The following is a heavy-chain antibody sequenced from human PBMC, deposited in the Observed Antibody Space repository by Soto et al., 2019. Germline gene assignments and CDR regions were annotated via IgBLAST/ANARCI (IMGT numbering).Heavy chain of an antibody. CDR3: ARPLGYFDNWFDP. Sequence: SVKVSCKASGGTFSSYAISWVRQAPGQGLEWMGGIIPIFGTANYAQKFQGRVTITADESTSTAYMELSSLRSEDTAVYYCARPLGYFDNWFDPWGQGTLVTVSA. CDR1: GGTFSSYA. V-gene: IGHV1-69*13. D-gene: IGHD3-9*01. CDR2: IIPIFGTA. J-gene: IGHJ5*02.